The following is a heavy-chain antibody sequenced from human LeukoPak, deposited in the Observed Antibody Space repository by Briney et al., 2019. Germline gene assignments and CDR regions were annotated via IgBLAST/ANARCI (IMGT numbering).Heavy chain of an antibody. CDR1: GGSISSYY. D-gene: IGHD3-10*01. CDR2: IYYSGST. J-gene: IGHJ4*01. V-gene: IGHV4-59*12. CDR3: ARARGAESIDY. Sequence: SETLSLTCTVSGGSISSYYWSWIRQPPGKGLEWIGYIYYSGSTNYNPSLKSRVTLSVDTSKNQFSLTLNSVTAADTAVYYCARARGAESIDYWGHGTRVTVSS.